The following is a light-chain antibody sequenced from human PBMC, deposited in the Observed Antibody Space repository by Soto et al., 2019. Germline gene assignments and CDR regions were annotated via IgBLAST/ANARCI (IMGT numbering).Light chain of an antibody. V-gene: IGKV3-15*01. Sequence: EIVMPQSPATLSVSPGERATLSCRASQSISSNFAWYQQKPGQAPRLLIYGASTRATGVPARFSGSGSGTEFTLTISSLQSEDFAVYYRQHYNNWPPWTFGQGTKVDIK. CDR1: QSISSN. CDR2: GAS. CDR3: QHYNNWPPWT. J-gene: IGKJ1*01.